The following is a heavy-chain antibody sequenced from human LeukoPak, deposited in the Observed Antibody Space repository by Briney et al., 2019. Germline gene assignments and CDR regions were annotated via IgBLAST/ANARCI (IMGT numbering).Heavy chain of an antibody. CDR1: GGSISSGGYY. CDR3: ARGSNWNSYDY. D-gene: IGHD1-1*01. CDR2: IYHSGST. J-gene: IGHJ4*02. V-gene: IGHV4-30-2*01. Sequence: SQTLSLTCTVSGGSISSGGYYWSWIRQPPGKGLEWIGYIYHSGSTYYNPSLKSRVTISVDRSKNQFSLKLSSVTAADTAVYYCARGSNWNSYDYWGQGTLVTVSS.